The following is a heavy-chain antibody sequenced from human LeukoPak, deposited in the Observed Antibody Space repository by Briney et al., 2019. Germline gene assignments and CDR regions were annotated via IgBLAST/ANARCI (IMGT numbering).Heavy chain of an antibody. V-gene: IGHV4-39*01. CDR2: IYYSGST. D-gene: IGHD2-2*02. J-gene: IGHJ6*03. Sequence: PSETPSLTCTVSGGSISSSSYYWGWIRQPPGKGLEWIGSIYYSGSTYYNPSLKSRVTISVDTSKNQFSLKLSSVTAADTAVYYCASHCSSTSCYTDYYYYMDVWGKGTTVTVSS. CDR3: ASHCSSTSCYTDYYYYMDV. CDR1: GGSISSSSYY.